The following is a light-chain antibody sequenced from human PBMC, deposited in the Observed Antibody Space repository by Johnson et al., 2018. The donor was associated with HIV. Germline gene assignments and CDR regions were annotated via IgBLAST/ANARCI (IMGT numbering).Light chain of an antibody. CDR1: SSNIGNNY. V-gene: IGLV1-51*02. J-gene: IGLJ1*01. Sequence: QSVLTQPPSVSAAPGQKVTISCSGSSSNIGNNYVSWYQLPRGAPKLLIYENNKRPSGIPDRFSGSKSGTSATLGITGLQTGDEADYHCGTWDSSLSAGVFGTGTKVTVL. CDR3: GTWDSSLSAGV. CDR2: ENN.